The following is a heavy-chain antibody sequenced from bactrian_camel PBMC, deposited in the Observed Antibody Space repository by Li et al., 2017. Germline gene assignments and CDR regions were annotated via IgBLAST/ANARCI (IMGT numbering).Heavy chain of an antibody. V-gene: IGHV3S55*01. D-gene: IGHD1*01. J-gene: IGHJ4*01. Sequence: HVQLVESGGGSVQAGGSLRLSCAASRSTTDGYFMGWFRQAPGKEREWVAHINKAGRTAYADSVKGRFTISHDAAKNSVDLQMNSLKPDDTAVYYWAATGQMLSGAGCRTQGTQVTVS. CDR2: INKAGRT. CDR1: RSTTDGYF.